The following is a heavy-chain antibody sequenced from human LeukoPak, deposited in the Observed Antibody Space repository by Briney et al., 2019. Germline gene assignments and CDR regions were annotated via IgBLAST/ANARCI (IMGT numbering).Heavy chain of an antibody. CDR1: GFTFSSYT. CDR2: ISSSSSYT. Sequence: GGSLRLSCAASGFTFSSYTMNWVRQAPGKGLEWVSYISSSSSYTNYADSVKGRFTISRDNAKNSLYLQMNSLRAEDTAVYYCARGYGDNPLDYWGQGTLVTVSS. J-gene: IGHJ4*02. D-gene: IGHD4-17*01. V-gene: IGHV3-21*05. CDR3: ARGYGDNPLDY.